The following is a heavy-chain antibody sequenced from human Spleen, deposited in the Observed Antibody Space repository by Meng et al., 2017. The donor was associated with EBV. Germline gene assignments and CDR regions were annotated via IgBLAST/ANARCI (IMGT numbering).Heavy chain of an antibody. V-gene: IGHV3-30-3*01. J-gene: IGHJ4*02. CDR2: ISYDGSNK. D-gene: IGHD3-22*01. CDR1: GYNFSSYA. CDR3: AKDLTSWGTYYYDSSGYPDDY. Sequence: QVQLVESXXGVVQPGXALRRSCXASGYNFSSYAMHWVRQAPGKGLEWVAVISYDGSNKYYADSVKGRFTISRDNSKSTLYLQMNSLRAEDTAMYYCAKDLTSWGTYYYDSSGYPDDYWGQGTLVTVSS.